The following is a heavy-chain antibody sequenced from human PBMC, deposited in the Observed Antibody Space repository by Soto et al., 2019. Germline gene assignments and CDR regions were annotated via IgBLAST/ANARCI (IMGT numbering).Heavy chain of an antibody. Sequence: PSETLSLTCVVSGGSFSTYYYNWIRQSPGKGLEWIGEINHSGNNNYSPSLKSRVTMSLDTSKNQFSLKLTSVTAADTAVYYCARGGSNDWQVAFDIWRQVTIVTVSS. CDR2: INHSGNN. D-gene: IGHD3-9*01. J-gene: IGHJ3*02. V-gene: IGHV4-34*01. CDR3: ARGGSNDWQVAFDI. CDR1: GGSFSTYY.